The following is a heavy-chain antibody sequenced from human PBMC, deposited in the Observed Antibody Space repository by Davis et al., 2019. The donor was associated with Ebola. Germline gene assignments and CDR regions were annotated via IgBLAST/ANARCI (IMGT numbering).Heavy chain of an antibody. V-gene: IGHV3-23*01. CDR3: AKDTSNIWFDI. D-gene: IGHD1-26*01. Sequence: GGSLRLSCAGSGFAFGDYAMHWVRQAPGKGLEWVSGIGGSGDSTHYADSVKGRFTISRDNSKNTLYLQMNGLRVEDTAIYYCAKDTSNIWFDIWGQGTNVTVSS. J-gene: IGHJ3*02. CDR2: IGGSGDST. CDR1: GFAFGDYA.